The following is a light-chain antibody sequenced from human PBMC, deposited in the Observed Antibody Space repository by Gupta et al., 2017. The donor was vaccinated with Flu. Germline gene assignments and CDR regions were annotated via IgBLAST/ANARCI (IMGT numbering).Light chain of an antibody. CDR2: DLT. V-gene: IGKV1-33*01. Sequence: SSLYESVGESGTNACQASHDIRNHLSWYKQKPGKAPKGLNYDLTNWETGVRARLRGSGSGKYVPFTSSSRQLEDIATYLFHQNATLPPVTFGGGTKVEIK. CDR3: HQNATLPPVT. J-gene: IGKJ4*01. CDR1: HDIRNH.